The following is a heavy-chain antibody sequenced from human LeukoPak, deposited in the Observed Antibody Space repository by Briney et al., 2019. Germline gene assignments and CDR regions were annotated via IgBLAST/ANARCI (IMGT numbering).Heavy chain of an antibody. D-gene: IGHD1-7*01. CDR3: ARDNWNLAFDY. Sequence: GGSLRLSCAASGFTFSSYSMNWVRQAPGKGLEWVSYISSSRSTIYYADSVKGRFTISRDNAKNSLYLQMNSLRAEDTAVYYCARDNWNLAFDYWGQGTLVTVSS. J-gene: IGHJ4*02. CDR1: GFTFSSYS. CDR2: ISSSRSTI. V-gene: IGHV3-48*01.